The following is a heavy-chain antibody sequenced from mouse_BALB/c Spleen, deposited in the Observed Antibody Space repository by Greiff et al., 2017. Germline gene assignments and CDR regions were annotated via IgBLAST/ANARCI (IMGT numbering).Heavy chain of an antibody. CDR1: GFNIKDTY. D-gene: IGHD5-5*01. CDR3: ARDYLYYAMDY. CDR2: IDPANGNT. V-gene: IGHV14-3*02. Sequence: VQLQQSGAELVKPGASVKLSCTASGFNIKDTYMHWVKQRPEQGLEWIGRIDPANGNTKYDPKFQGKATITADTSSNTAYLQLSSLTSEDTAVYYCARDYLYYAMDYWGQGTSVTVSS. J-gene: IGHJ4*01.